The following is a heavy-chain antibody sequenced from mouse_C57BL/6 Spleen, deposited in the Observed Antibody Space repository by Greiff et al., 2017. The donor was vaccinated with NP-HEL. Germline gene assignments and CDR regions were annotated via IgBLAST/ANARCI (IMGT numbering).Heavy chain of an antibody. CDR2: IDPNGGGT. Sequence: QVQLKQPGAELVKPGASVKLSCKASGYTFTSYWMHWVKQRPGRGLEWIGRIDPNGGGTKYNEKFTSKATLTVDKPSSTAYMQLSSLTSEDSAVYYCARSREVTTNFDYWGQGTTLTVSS. V-gene: IGHV1-72*01. CDR3: ARSREVTTNFDY. J-gene: IGHJ2*01. D-gene: IGHD2-2*01. CDR1: GYTFTSYW.